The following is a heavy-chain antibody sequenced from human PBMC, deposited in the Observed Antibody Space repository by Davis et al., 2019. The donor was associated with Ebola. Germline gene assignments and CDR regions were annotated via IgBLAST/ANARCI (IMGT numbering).Heavy chain of an antibody. CDR2: INHSGST. D-gene: IGHD3-9*01. CDR3: ARIDWLFGNWFDP. J-gene: IGHJ5*02. CDR1: GGSFSGYY. V-gene: IGHV4-34*01. Sequence: SETLSLTCAVYGGSFSGYYWSWIRQPPGKGLEWIGEINHSGSTNYNPSLKSRVTISVDTSKNQFSLKLSPVTAAETAVYYCARIDWLFGNWFDPWGQGTLVTVSS.